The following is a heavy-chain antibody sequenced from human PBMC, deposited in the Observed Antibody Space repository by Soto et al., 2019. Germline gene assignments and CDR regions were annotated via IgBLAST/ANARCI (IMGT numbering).Heavy chain of an antibody. CDR3: ARQPQRSPFTWFDP. V-gene: IGHV4-39*01. CDR1: GGSISSSSYY. Sequence: QLQLQESGPGLVKPSETLSLTCTVSGGSISSSSYYWGWIRQPPGKGLEWIGSIYYSGSTYYNPSLKSRVTISVDTSKNQFSLKLSSVTAADTAVYYCARQPQRSPFTWFDPWGQGTLVTVSS. CDR2: IYYSGST. J-gene: IGHJ5*02. D-gene: IGHD1-26*01.